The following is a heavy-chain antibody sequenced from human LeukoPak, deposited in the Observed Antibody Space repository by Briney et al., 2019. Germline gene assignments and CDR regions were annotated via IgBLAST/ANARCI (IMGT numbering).Heavy chain of an antibody. CDR3: ARDDTSGSYYFDY. CDR1: GYTFTSYG. Sequence: ASVKVSCKASGYTFTSYGISWVRQAPGQGLEWMGWISAYNGNTNYAQKFQGRVTMTRDTSTSTVYMELSSLRSEDTAVYYCARDDTSGSYYFDYWGQGTLVTVSS. J-gene: IGHJ4*02. CDR2: ISAYNGNT. D-gene: IGHD1-26*01. V-gene: IGHV1-18*01.